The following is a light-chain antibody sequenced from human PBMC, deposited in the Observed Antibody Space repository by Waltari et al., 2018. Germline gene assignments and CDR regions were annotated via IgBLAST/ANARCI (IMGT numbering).Light chain of an antibody. Sequence: DIQMTQSPSTLPASVGDSVTITCRASQIIGSWLAWYQQKRGKAPELRIYDASSLQGGVPSRFSGSGSGTEFTLTISSLQPDDFATYFCQQYDDYWTFGQGTKVEVK. CDR1: QIIGSW. CDR3: QQYDDYWT. V-gene: IGKV1-5*01. CDR2: DAS. J-gene: IGKJ1*01.